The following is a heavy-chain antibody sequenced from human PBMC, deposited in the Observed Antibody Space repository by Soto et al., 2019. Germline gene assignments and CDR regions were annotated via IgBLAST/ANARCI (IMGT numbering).Heavy chain of an antibody. D-gene: IGHD3-10*01. CDR1: GFSLTNNKMG. V-gene: IGHV2-26*01. CDR2: IFSSDEK. Sequence: QVTLKESGPVLVKPTETLTLTCTVSGFSLTNNKMGVSWIRQPPGKALEWLANIFSSDEKSYSTSLKSRVTIFQDTSKSQVVLKVTNMDPVDTATYYCARISGGSPYYYAMDVWGQGTTVTVSS. J-gene: IGHJ6*02. CDR3: ARISGGSPYYYAMDV.